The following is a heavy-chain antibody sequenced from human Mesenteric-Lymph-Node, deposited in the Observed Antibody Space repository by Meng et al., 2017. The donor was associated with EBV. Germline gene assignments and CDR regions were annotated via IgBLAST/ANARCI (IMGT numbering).Heavy chain of an antibody. Sequence: GLVQGSGPGRVTPSGTVSLICGVSGGSISNSNWWRWVSQPPGKGLQWIGEIFHSGGTNYNPSLKSRVTISVDKSKNQFSLKVNSLTAADTAVYYCARITFGGAIGDWGQGTLVTVSS. CDR3: ARITFGGAIGD. J-gene: IGHJ4*02. CDR1: GGSISNSNW. V-gene: IGHV4-4*02. CDR2: IFHSGGT. D-gene: IGHD3-16*02.